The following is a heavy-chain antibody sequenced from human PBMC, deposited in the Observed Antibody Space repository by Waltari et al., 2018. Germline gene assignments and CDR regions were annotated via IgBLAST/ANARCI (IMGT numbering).Heavy chain of an antibody. V-gene: IGHV3-21*01. D-gene: IGHD3-16*01. J-gene: IGHJ6*03. CDR3: ARVLGLGVREGDYYMDV. Sequence: EVQLVESGGGLVKPGGSLRLSCAASGFTFSSSSMNWVRQAPGKGLEWVSSISSSSSYIYYADSVKGRFTISRDNAKNSLYLQMNSLRAEDTAVYYCARVLGLGVREGDYYMDVWGKGTTVTVSS. CDR1: GFTFSSSS. CDR2: ISSSSSYI.